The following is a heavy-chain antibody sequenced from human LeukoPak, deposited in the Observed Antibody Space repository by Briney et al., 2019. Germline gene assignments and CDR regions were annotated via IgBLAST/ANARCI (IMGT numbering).Heavy chain of an antibody. CDR2: ISKDGSDK. CDR3: ARDYWWNYDY. V-gene: IGHV3-30-3*01. Sequence: GGSLRLSCAASGLTFSGYDMHWVRQAPGKGLEWVAVISKDGSDKYYPGSVRGRFTISRDNSKNTIYLQMDSLRAEDTAIYYCARDYWWNYDYWGQGTLVTVSS. CDR1: GLTFSGYD. J-gene: IGHJ4*02. D-gene: IGHD1-7*01.